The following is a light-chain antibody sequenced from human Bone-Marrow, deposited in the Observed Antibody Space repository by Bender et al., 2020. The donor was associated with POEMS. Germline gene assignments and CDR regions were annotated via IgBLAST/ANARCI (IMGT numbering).Light chain of an antibody. Sequence: QSVLTQPPSASGTPGQRVTISCSGGSSNIGAHVVNWYQHLPGTAPKLLIYSSHRRPSEVPDRFSGSRSGTSASLAISGLQSEDEADYYCAAWDDSLTGFFVFGTGTKVTVL. CDR1: SSNIGAHV. CDR2: SSH. CDR3: AAWDDSLTGFFV. J-gene: IGLJ1*01. V-gene: IGLV1-44*01.